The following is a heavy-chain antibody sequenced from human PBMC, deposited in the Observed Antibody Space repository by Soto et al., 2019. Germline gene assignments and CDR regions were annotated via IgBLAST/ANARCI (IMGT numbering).Heavy chain of an antibody. CDR3: AKGRGGSGSLTPRVDF. CDR1: GFTFNNYA. V-gene: IGHV3-23*01. CDR2: ISGGGDTT. Sequence: VQPGGSLRLSCAASGFTFNNYAMTWVRQAPGKVLEWVSAISGGGDTTSYADSVKGRFTVSRDGSKNTLYLQMSSLRAEDTALYYCAKGRGGSGSLTPRVDFWGQGTLVTVSS. D-gene: IGHD3-10*01. J-gene: IGHJ4*02.